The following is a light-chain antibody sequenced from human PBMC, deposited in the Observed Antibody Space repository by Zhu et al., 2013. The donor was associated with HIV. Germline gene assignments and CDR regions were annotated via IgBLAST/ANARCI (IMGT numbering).Light chain of an antibody. J-gene: IGKJ3*01. CDR2: GAS. CDR3: QLYGSSPRFT. Sequence: EIVLTQSPGTLSLSPGERATLSCRASQSVSSSYLAWYQQKPGQAPRVLIYGASNRATGIPDRFSGSGSGTDFTLTIGRLDPEDFAVYYCQLYGSSPRFTFGPGTTVDVK. CDR1: QSVSSSY. V-gene: IGKV3-20*01.